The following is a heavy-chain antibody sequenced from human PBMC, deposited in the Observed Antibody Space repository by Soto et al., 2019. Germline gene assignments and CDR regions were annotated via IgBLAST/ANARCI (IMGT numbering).Heavy chain of an antibody. D-gene: IGHD2-15*01. V-gene: IGHV1-18*01. CDR3: ARHGSPGYCSGGSCSNAFDI. J-gene: IGHJ3*02. CDR2: ISAYNGNT. CDR1: GYTFTRYG. Sequence: AAVKVSCKASGYTFTRYGISWGRQAPGQGIERMGWISAYNGNTNYAQKLQGRVTMTTDTSTSTAYMELRSLRSDDTAVYYCARHGSPGYCSGGSCSNAFDIWGQGTMVTVSS.